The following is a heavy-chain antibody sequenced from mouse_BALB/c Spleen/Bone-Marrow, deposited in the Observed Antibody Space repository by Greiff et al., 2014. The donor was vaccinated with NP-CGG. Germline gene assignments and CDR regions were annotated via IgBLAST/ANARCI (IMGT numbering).Heavy chain of an antibody. CDR1: GFNIKDTY. J-gene: IGHJ2*01. Sequence: VQLKQSGAELVKPGASVKLSCTASGFNIKDTYMHRVKQRPEQGLEWIGRIDPANGNTKYDPKFQGKATITADTSSNTAYLQLSSLTSEDTAVYYCAYGSSYDYFDYWGQGTTLTVSS. CDR3: AYGSSYDYFDY. D-gene: IGHD1-1*01. V-gene: IGHV14-3*02. CDR2: IDPANGNT.